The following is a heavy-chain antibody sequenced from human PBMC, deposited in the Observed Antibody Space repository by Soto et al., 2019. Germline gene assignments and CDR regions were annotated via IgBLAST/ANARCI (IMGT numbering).Heavy chain of an antibody. CDR1: GYSITAGGYY. CDR3: ARMYSSGSGWFHP. J-gene: IGHJ5*02. D-gene: IGHD6-19*01. CDR2: FYSSGSI. Sequence: LQESGPGLVKPSQTLSLTCFVSGYSITAGGYYWSWIRHHPGKGLEWIGSFYSSGSIIYNPSLRSRVSISGDTSSNQFSISLTSVPAAATSRYYCARMYSSGSGWFHPWGQGTLVTVSS. V-gene: IGHV4-31*03.